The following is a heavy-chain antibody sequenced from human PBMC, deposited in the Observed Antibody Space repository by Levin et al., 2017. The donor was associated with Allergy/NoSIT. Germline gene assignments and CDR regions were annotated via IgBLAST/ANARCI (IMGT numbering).Heavy chain of an antibody. Sequence: PGGSLRLSCAASGFTFSSYSMNWVRQAPGKGLEWVSSISSSSSYIYYADSVKGRFTISRDNAKNSLYLQMNSLRAEDTAVYYCARDQGTLPGYSYGGTDYWGQGTLVTVSS. CDR1: GFTFSSYS. D-gene: IGHD5-18*01. J-gene: IGHJ4*02. CDR3: ARDQGTLPGYSYGGTDY. V-gene: IGHV3-21*01. CDR2: ISSSSSYI.